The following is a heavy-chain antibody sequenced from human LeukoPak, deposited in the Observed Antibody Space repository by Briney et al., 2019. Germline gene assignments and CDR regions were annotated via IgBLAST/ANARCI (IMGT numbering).Heavy chain of an antibody. V-gene: IGHV4-61*02. D-gene: IGHD3-10*01. CDR1: GGSISSSSYY. J-gene: IGHJ4*02. Sequence: SETLSLTCTVSGGSISSSSYYWGWIRQPAGKGLEWIGRIYTSGSTNYNPSLKSRVTMSVDTSKNQFSLKLSSVTAADTAVYYCARDYFGSGSYYGIDYWGQGSLVAVSS. CDR2: IYTSGST. CDR3: ARDYFGSGSYYGIDY.